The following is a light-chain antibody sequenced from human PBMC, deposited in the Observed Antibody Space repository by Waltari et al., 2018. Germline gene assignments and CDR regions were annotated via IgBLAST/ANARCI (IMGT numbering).Light chain of an antibody. J-gene: IGKJ2*01. CDR2: GAS. V-gene: IGKV3-15*01. CDR1: QSISTN. Sequence: IVMTQSPATLSVSPGERATLPCRASQSISTNLAWFQEKPGQAPRLLIYGASTRATGVPARFSGSGSWTYFTLVIISLQSEDFAVYYCQQYDKWLRYSFGQGTKLEIK. CDR3: QQYDKWLRYS.